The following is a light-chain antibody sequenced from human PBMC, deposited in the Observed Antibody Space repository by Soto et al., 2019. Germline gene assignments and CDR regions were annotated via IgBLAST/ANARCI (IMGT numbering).Light chain of an antibody. V-gene: IGKV4-1*01. CDR2: WAS. CDR1: HTLLYTSNNKTY. Sequence: DIVMTQSPDSLAVSLGERATINCKSSHTLLYTSNNKTYLAWYQQKPGQPPKLLIYWASVRDSGVPDRFSGSGSETDFTLTISNLQAEDVAVYYCQQYFDNSITFGQGTRLEIK. J-gene: IGKJ5*01. CDR3: QQYFDNSIT.